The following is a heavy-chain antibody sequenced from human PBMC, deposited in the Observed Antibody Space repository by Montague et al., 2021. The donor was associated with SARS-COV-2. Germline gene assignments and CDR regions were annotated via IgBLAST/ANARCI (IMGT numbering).Heavy chain of an antibody. D-gene: IGHD3-9*01. CDR2: IDWDDGK. J-gene: IGHJ4*02. Sequence: PALVKPTQTLTLTCTFSGFSRSTSGMCVSWIRQPPGKALEWLALIDWDDGKYYSTSLKTRLTISKDTSKNQVVLTMTNMDPVDTATYYCARIRDYDILTGSYSGFDYWGQGTLVTVSS. V-gene: IGHV2-70*01. CDR1: GFSRSTSGMC. CDR3: ARIRDYDILTGSYSGFDY.